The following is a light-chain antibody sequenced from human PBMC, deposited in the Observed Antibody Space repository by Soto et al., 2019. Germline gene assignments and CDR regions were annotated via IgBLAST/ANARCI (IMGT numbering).Light chain of an antibody. CDR1: QSVTGTN. V-gene: IGKV3-20*01. CDR2: DAV. Sequence: IVLTQSPVTLSLSPGEGATLSCRASQSVTGTNLAWYQQRAGQAPRPLIYDAVRRATGIPDRVSGSGSGTDFTLTISRLEHEDFAVYYCQQYGSSPRTFGQGTRLEIK. J-gene: IGKJ5*01. CDR3: QQYGSSPRT.